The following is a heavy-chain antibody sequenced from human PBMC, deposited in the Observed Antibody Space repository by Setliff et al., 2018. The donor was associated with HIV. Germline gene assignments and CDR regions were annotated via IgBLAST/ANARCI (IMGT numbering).Heavy chain of an antibody. CDR1: GFSFSDSY. Sequence: GSLRLSCAASGFSFSDSYMTWIRQAPGKGLEYLSYISGSGTTVIYGDSVKGRFTISRDNAKNSVYLQMSNLGVEDTAIYFCARIGNGYINYYYYGMDV. V-gene: IGHV3-11*04. D-gene: IGHD5-12*01. CDR3: ARIGNGYINYYYYGMDV. J-gene: IGHJ6*01. CDR2: ISGSGTTV.